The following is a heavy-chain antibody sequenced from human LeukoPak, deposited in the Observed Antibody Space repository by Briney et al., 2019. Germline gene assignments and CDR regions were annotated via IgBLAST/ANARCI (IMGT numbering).Heavy chain of an antibody. J-gene: IGHJ4*02. V-gene: IGHV1-8*01. D-gene: IGHD3-10*01. CDR3: ASNLWFGESPGGY. CDR1: GYTFTSYD. CDR2: MNPNSGNT. Sequence: GASVKVSCKASGYTFTSYDINWVRQATGQGLGWMGWMNPNSGNTGYAQKFQGRVTMTRNTSISTAYMELSSLRSEDTAMYYCASNLWFGESPGGYWGQGTLVTVSS.